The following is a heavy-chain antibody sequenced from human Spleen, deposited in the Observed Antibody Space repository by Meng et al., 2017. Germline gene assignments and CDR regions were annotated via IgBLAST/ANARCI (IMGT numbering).Heavy chain of an antibody. Sequence: GESLKISCAASGFTFSNYAMHRVRQAPGKGLEWVAVISYDGGNNYYADPVKNRLTITRDNSKNTQCLQMDSLGAEDTAVYYYAWGRLFSNYGLSYWGQGSLVTVSS. D-gene: IGHD4-11*01. J-gene: IGHJ4*01. CDR2: ISYDGGNN. CDR3: AWGRLFSNYGLSY. V-gene: IGHV3-30*01. CDR1: GFTFSNYA.